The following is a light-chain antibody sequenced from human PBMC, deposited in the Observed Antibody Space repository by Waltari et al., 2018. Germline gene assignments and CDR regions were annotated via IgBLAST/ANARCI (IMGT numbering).Light chain of an antibody. CDR3: QQYNDWPQT. J-gene: IGKJ1*01. V-gene: IGKV3-15*01. CDR1: QTVGSN. Sequence: EIVMTQSPATLSVSSGERATLRCRASQTVGSNLAWYQQKPGQAPRLLIYSASTRDTGIPPRFSGRGSGTEFTLTISSLQSEDFAVYYCQQYNDWPQTFGQGTKVEIK. CDR2: SAS.